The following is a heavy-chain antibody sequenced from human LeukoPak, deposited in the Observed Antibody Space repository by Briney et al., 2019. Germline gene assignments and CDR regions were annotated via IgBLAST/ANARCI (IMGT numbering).Heavy chain of an antibody. D-gene: IGHD7-27*01. CDR2: IYYSGST. Sequence: PSETLSLTCTVSGGSISSGGYYWSWIRQHPGKGLEWIGYIYYSGSTYYNPSLKSRVTISVDTSKNQFSLKLSSVTAADTAVYYCARDKTHTGDYYYYGMDVWGQGTTVTVSS. CDR3: ARDKTHTGDYYYYGMDV. V-gene: IGHV4-31*03. J-gene: IGHJ6*02. CDR1: GGSISSGGYY.